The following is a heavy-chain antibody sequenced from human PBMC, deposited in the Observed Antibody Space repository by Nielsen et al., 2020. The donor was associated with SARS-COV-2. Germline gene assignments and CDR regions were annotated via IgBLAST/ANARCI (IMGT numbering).Heavy chain of an antibody. CDR2: ISYDGSNK. V-gene: IGHV3-30*18. D-gene: IGHD3-22*01. J-gene: IGHJ4*02. CDR3: AKDLSYYDSSGYSDY. CDR1: GFTFSSYG. Sequence: GESLKISCAASGFTFSSYGMHWVRQAPGKGLEWVAVISYDGSNKYYADSVKGRFTISRDNSKNTLYLQMNSLRAEDTAVYYCAKDLSYYDSSGYSDYWGQGTLVTVSS.